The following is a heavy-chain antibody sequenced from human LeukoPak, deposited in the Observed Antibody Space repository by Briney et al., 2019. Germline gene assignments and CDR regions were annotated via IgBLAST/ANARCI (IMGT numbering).Heavy chain of an antibody. V-gene: IGHV1-69*13. CDR2: IIPSFGTA. CDR3: ARDWDYVGYMDV. D-gene: IGHD4-17*01. CDR1: GGTFSRYA. J-gene: IGHJ6*03. Sequence: SVKVSCKASGGTFSRYAISWVRQAPGQGLEWMGGIIPSFGTANYAQTFQGRVTITADESTSTAYMELSSLRSEDTAVYYCARDWDYVGYMDVWSKGTTVTVSS.